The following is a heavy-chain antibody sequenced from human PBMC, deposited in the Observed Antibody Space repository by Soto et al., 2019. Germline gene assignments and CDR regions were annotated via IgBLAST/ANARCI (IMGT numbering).Heavy chain of an antibody. CDR3: TRDYDFDS. Sequence: AGGSLRLSCTVSGFIFSNALMSWVRQAPGKGLEWVGRIKSKADRGTTDYAAPVKGRFIISRNDSKGTLYLQMNGLKTEDTAVYYCTRDYDFDSWGQGTLVTVSS. CDR2: IKSKADRGTT. D-gene: IGHD3-16*01. V-gene: IGHV3-15*01. J-gene: IGHJ4*02. CDR1: GFIFSNAL.